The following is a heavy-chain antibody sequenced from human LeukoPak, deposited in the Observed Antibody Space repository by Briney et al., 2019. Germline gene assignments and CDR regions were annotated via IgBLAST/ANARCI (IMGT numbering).Heavy chain of an antibody. J-gene: IGHJ4*02. V-gene: IGHV4-34*01. CDR3: AQLRHYYFDY. D-gene: IGHD1-1*01. CDR1: GGAFSGYF. Sequence: PSETLSLTCAVNGGAFSGYFWTWIRQSPGKGLEWIGESKHNGDTNYNSSLKSRVTISVDTSKNQFSLKLSSVTAADTAVYYCAQLRHYYFDYWGQGTLVTVSS. CDR2: SKHNGDT.